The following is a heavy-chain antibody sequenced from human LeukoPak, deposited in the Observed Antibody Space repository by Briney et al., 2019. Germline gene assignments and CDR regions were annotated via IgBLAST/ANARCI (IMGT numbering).Heavy chain of an antibody. J-gene: IGHJ6*02. CDR3: ARPSRRSYYYGMDV. CDR2: IYTSGST. D-gene: IGHD2-2*01. CDR1: GGSISSYY. Sequence: SETLSLTCTVSGGSISSYYWSWIRQPAGKGLEWIGHIYTSGSTNYNPSLKSRVTMSVDTSKNQFSLKLSSVTAADTAVYYCARPSRRSYYYGMDVWGRGTTVTVSS. V-gene: IGHV4-4*07.